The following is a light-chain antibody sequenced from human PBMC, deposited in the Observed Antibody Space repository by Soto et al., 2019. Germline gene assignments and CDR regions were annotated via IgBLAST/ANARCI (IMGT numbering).Light chain of an antibody. V-gene: IGKV1-39*01. J-gene: IGKJ1*01. CDR2: ATS. CDR1: QNIRTY. CDR3: QQGYSSRWT. Sequence: DIQMTQSPSSLSASVGDRVSITCRASQNIRTYLNWYQQKPGKAPQLLIYATSNLQTGVPSRFSASGSGTDFSLVITDLQPEDFATYYCQQGYSSRWTSGRRTKVEI.